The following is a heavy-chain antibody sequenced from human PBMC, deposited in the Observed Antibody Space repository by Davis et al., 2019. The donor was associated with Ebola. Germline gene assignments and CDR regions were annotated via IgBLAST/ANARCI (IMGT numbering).Heavy chain of an antibody. CDR3: TARGHDDGDPPLDS. CDR2: IRSKANSYAT. V-gene: IGHV3-73*01. D-gene: IGHD4-17*01. J-gene: IGHJ5*01. CDR1: GFTFSGSA. Sequence: GESLKISCAASGFTFSGSAMYWVRQASGKGLEWVGRIRSKANSYATAYAASVRGRFTISRDDSRNTAYLQMNSLKAEDTAVYYCTARGHDDGDPPLDSWGQGTLVTVSS.